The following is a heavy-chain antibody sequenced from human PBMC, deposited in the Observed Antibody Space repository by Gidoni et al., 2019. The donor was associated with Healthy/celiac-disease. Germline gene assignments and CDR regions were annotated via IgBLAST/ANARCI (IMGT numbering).Heavy chain of an antibody. J-gene: IGHJ4*02. D-gene: IGHD3-10*01. CDR1: GFSLSTSGMC. V-gene: IGHV2-70*15. CDR2: IDWDDDK. CDR3: ARIDYGSGKYDY. Sequence: QVTLRESGPALVKPTQTLTLTCTFSGFSLSTSGMCVSWIRQPPGKALEWLARIDWDDDKYYSTSLKTRLTISKDTSKNQVVLTMTNMDPVDTATYYCARIDYGSGKYDYWGQGTLVTVSS.